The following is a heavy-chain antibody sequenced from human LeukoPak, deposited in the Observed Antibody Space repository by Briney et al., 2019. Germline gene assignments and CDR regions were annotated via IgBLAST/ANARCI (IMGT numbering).Heavy chain of an antibody. J-gene: IGHJ5*02. Sequence: ASVKVSCKASGYTFTSYGISRVRQAPGQGLEWMGWISAYNGNTNYAQKLQGRVTMTTDTSTSTAYMELRSLRSDDTAVYYCARLSITMVRGVIQSNNWFDPWGQGTLVTVSS. CDR1: GYTFTSYG. D-gene: IGHD3-10*01. V-gene: IGHV1-18*01. CDR2: ISAYNGNT. CDR3: ARLSITMVRGVIQSNNWFDP.